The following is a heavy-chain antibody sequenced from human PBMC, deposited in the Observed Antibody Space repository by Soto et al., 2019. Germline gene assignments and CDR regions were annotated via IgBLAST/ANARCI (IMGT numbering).Heavy chain of an antibody. CDR1: GGSISSSSYY. J-gene: IGHJ5*02. CDR2: IYYSGST. CDR3: AGLSSSVAARPGWFDP. D-gene: IGHD6-6*01. V-gene: IGHV4-39*01. Sequence: PSETLSLTCTVSGGSISSSSYYWGWIRQPPGKGLEWIGSIYYSGSTYYNPSLKSRVTISVDTSKNQFSLKLSSVTAADTAVYYCAGLSSSVAARPGWFDPWGQGTLVTVSS.